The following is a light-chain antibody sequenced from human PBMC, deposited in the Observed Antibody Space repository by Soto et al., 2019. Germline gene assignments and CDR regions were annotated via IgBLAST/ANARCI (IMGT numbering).Light chain of an antibody. CDR1: SDDIGVYNY. Sequence: QSALTQPRSVSGSPGQSVTISCTGTSDDIGVYNYVSWYQHHPGKAPKLMIYDVYKRPSGVPDRFSGSKSGHTASLTISGLKAEDEADYYCCSYAGNYVYVFGTGTKLTVL. V-gene: IGLV2-11*01. CDR2: DVY. CDR3: CSYAGNYVYV. J-gene: IGLJ1*01.